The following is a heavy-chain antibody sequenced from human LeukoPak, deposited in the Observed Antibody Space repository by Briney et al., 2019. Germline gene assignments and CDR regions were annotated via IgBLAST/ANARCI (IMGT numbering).Heavy chain of an antibody. J-gene: IGHJ6*02. V-gene: IGHV1-69*10. CDR1: GGTFSSYA. Sequence: SATVSCKASGGTFSSYASSWVRQAPGQGLEWMGGIIPIFGIANYAQKFQGRVTITADKSTSTAYTELSSLRSEDTAVYYCARSRNCSSTSCYTPYSSSWYGSLLYGMDVWGQGTTVTVSS. CDR2: IIPIFGIA. D-gene: IGHD2-2*02. CDR3: ARSRNCSSTSCYTPYSSSWYGSLLYGMDV.